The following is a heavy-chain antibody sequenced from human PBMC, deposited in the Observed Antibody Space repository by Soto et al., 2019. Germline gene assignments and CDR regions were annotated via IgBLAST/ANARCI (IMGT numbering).Heavy chain of an antibody. D-gene: IGHD6-19*01. J-gene: IGHJ4*02. CDR3: ARAYRSPANLDY. CDR1: GGSISSYY. Sequence: SETLSLTCTVSGGSISSYYWSWIRQPPGKGLEWIGYIYYSGRTNNNPSLKSRVTISVDTSKNQFSLKLSSVTAADTAFYYCARAYRSPANLDYWGQGTLVTVSS. CDR2: IYYSGRT. V-gene: IGHV4-59*08.